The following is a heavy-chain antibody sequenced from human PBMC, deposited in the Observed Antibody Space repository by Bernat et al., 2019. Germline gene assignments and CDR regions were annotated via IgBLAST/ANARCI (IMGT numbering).Heavy chain of an antibody. J-gene: IGHJ4*02. CDR2: IKSKTDGGTT. Sequence: EVQLVESGGGLVKPGGSLRLSCAASGFTFSNAWMNWVRQAPGKGLEWVGRIKSKTDGGTTDYAAPVKGRFTISRDDSKNTLYLQMNSLKTEDTAVYYCTTDYGLEMATMGFDYWGQGTLVTVSS. CDR3: TTDYGLEMATMGFDY. D-gene: IGHD5-24*01. V-gene: IGHV3-15*07. CDR1: GFTFSNAW.